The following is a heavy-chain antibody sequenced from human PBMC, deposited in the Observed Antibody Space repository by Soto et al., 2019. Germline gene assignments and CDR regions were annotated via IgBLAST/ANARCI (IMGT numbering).Heavy chain of an antibody. CDR1: GASISRGGYY. V-gene: IGHV4-31*11. J-gene: IGHJ6*02. D-gene: IGHD1-26*01. CDR2: IYYSGST. CDR3: ARPTYYYYGMDV. Sequence: SETLSLTCAVSGASISRGGYYWSWIRQHPGKGLEWIGYIYYSGSTYYNPSLKSRVTMSVDTSKSQFSMKLSSVTAADTAVYYCARPTYYYYGMDVWGQGTTVTVSS.